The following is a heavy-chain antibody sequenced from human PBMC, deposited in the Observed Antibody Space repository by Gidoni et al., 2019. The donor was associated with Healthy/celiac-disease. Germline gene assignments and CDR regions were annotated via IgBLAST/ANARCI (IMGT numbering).Heavy chain of an antibody. CDR3: ARVEVYRDGYNVNWFDP. D-gene: IGHD5-12*01. V-gene: IGHV4-61*02. CDR1: GGSISSGSYY. Sequence: QVQLQESGPGLVKPSQTLSLTCTVSGGSISSGSYYWSWIRQPAGKGLEWIGRISTSGSTNYNPSLKSRVTISVDPSKNQFSLKLSSVTAADTAVYYCARVEVYRDGYNVNWFDPWGQGTLVTVSS. CDR2: ISTSGST. J-gene: IGHJ5*02.